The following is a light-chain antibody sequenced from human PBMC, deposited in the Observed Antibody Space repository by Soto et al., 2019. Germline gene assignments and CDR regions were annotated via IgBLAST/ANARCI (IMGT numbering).Light chain of an antibody. J-gene: IGLJ1*01. V-gene: IGLV1-44*01. Sequence: QSVLTQPPSASGTPGQRITISCYGSSSNIESHSVNWYQQVPGTAPKLLINTNNQRPSGVPDRFSGSKSGASASLAISGLQPEDEATYYCATWDDSRKGVFGTGTKVTVL. CDR1: SSNIESHS. CDR2: TNN. CDR3: ATWDDSRKGV.